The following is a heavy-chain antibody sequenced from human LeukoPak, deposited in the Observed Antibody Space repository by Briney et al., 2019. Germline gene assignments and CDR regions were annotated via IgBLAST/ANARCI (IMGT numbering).Heavy chain of an antibody. D-gene: IGHD3-10*01. J-gene: IGHJ4*02. V-gene: IGHV3-30*02. CDR2: IRYDGSNK. CDR3: AKDQVRGVINYFDY. CDR1: GFTFSSYG. Sequence: TGGSLRLSCAASGFTFSSYGMHWVRQAPGKGLEWVAFIRYDGSNKYYADSVKGRFTISRDNSKNTLYLQMNSLRAEDTAVYYCAKDQVRGVINYFDYWGQGTLVTVSS.